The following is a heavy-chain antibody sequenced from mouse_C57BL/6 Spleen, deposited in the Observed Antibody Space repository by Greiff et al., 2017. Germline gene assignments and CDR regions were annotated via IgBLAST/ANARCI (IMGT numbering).Heavy chain of an antibody. V-gene: IGHV1-64*01. D-gene: IGHD1-1*01. CDR2: IHPNSGST. CDR3: ARWGLNGSGFDY. CDR1: GYTFTSYW. J-gene: IGHJ2*01. Sequence: QVQLKQPGAELVKPGASVKLSCKASGYTFTSYWMHWVKQRPGQGLEWIGMIHPNSGSTNYNEKFKSKATLTVDKSSSTAYMQLSSLTSEDSAVYYCARWGLNGSGFDYWGQGTTLTVSS.